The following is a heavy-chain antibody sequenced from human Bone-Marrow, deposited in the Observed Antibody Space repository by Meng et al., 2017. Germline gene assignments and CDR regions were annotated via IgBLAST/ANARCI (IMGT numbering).Heavy chain of an antibody. Sequence: QVQLQESGPGLVKPSGTLSCTCAVSGGSFSTTNWWTWVRQPPGKGLEWIVKIYHSGSTDYNPSLKSRVTISVDKSKNQFSLKLSSVTAADTAVYYCAGGFIDDGTFDAWGQGTLVTVSS. V-gene: IGHV4-4*02. D-gene: IGHD5-24*01. CDR1: GGSFSTTNW. CDR3: AGGFIDDGTFDA. CDR2: IYHSGST. J-gene: IGHJ5*02.